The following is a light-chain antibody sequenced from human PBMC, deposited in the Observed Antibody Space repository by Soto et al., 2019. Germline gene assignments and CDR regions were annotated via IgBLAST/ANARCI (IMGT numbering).Light chain of an antibody. CDR1: QSLLHSNGYNY. J-gene: IGKJ2*01. CDR3: MQALQTPRYT. V-gene: IGKV2-28*01. Sequence: IVMTQSPLSLPVTPGEPASISCRSSQSLLHSNGYNYLDWYLQKPGQSPQLLIYLGSNRASGVPDRFSGRGSGTDFTLKISRVEAEDVGVYYCMQALQTPRYTFGQGTKLEIK. CDR2: LGS.